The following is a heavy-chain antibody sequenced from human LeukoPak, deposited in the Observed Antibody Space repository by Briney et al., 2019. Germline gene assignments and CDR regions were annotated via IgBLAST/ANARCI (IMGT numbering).Heavy chain of an antibody. V-gene: IGHV1-2*02. CDR3: ARDSRGSYNYYYMDV. Sequence: ASVKVSCKASGYTFTGYYMHWVRQAPGQGLEWMGWINPNSGATNSAQRFQGRVTMTRDTSISTAYMELSRLRSDDTAVYYCARDSRGSYNYYYMDVWGKGPRSPSP. CDR1: GYTFTGYY. D-gene: IGHD3-10*01. J-gene: IGHJ6*03. CDR2: INPNSGAT.